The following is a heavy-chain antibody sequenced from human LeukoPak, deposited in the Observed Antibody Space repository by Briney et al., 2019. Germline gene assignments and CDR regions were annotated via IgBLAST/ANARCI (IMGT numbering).Heavy chain of an antibody. J-gene: IGHJ4*02. CDR1: GFTFTNAW. D-gene: IGHD5-12*01. V-gene: IGHV3-7*01. Sequence: GGSLRLSCAASGFTFTNAWMSWVRQAPGKELQWVANIKQDGSAKYYVDSVKGRFTISRDNAKNSLYLQMNSLRAEDTAVYYCARVEASGYDYGAFDYWGQGTLVTVSS. CDR3: ARVEASGYDYGAFDY. CDR2: IKQDGSAK.